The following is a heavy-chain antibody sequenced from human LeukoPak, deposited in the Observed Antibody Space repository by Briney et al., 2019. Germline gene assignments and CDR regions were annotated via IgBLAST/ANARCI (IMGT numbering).Heavy chain of an antibody. CDR1: GGTFNSYS. CDR2: ISAYNGNT. Sequence: ASVKVSCKASGGTFNSYSIHWVRQAPGQGLEWMGWISAYNGNTNYAQKLQGRVTMTTDTSTSTAYMELRSLRSDDTAVYYCARDYDYSNPQGGDYWGQGTLVTVSS. CDR3: ARDYDYSNPQGGDY. V-gene: IGHV1-18*01. J-gene: IGHJ4*02. D-gene: IGHD4-11*01.